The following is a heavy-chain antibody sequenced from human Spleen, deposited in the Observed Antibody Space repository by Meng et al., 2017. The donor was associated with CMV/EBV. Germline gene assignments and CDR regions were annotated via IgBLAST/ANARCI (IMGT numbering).Heavy chain of an antibody. CDR2: ISSSSSYI. J-gene: IGHJ6*02. D-gene: IGHD7-27*01. V-gene: IGHV3-21*01. Sequence: GGSLRLSCAASGFTFSSYSMNWVRQAPGKGLEWVSSISSSSSYIYYADSVKGRFTISRDNAKNSLYLQMNSLGAEDTAVYYCARGDTIWGYYYGMDVWGQGTTVTVSS. CDR1: GFTFSSYS. CDR3: ARGDTIWGYYYGMDV.